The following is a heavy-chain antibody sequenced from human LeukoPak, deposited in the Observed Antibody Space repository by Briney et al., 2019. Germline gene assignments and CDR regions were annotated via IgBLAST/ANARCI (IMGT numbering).Heavy chain of an antibody. CDR2: IYYSGST. CDR3: ARDVSDYGDYRYYYYGMDV. Sequence: PSETLSLTCTVSGGSISSGGYYWSWIRQHPGKGLEWIGYIYYSGSTYYNPSLKSRVTISVDTSKNQFPLKLSSVTAADTAVYYCARDVSDYGDYRYYYYGMDVWGQGTTVTVSS. J-gene: IGHJ6*02. D-gene: IGHD4-17*01. CDR1: GGSISSGGYY. V-gene: IGHV4-31*03.